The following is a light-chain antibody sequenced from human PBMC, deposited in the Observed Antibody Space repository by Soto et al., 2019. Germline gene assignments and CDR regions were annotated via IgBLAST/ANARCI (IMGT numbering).Light chain of an antibody. J-gene: IGKJ4*01. Sequence: EIVLTQSPGTLSLSPGERATLSCRASQSISIIFLAWYQQKPGQAPRLVFYGASGRATGIPDRFSGSGSGTDFTLTISRLEPEDFAVYYCQQRCNWPPVTFGGGTKVEIK. V-gene: IGKV3D-20*02. CDR3: QQRCNWPPVT. CDR1: QSISIIF. CDR2: GAS.